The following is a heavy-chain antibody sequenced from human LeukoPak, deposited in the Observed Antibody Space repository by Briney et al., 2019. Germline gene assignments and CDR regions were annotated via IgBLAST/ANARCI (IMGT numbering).Heavy chain of an antibody. CDR3: ARVRITMVRGAPYYMDV. Sequence: ASVKVSCKASGYTFTSYDINWVRQATGQGLEWMGWMNPNSGNTGYAQKFQGRVTMTRNTSISIAYMELSSLRSEDTAVYYCARVRITMVRGAPYYMDVWGKGTTVTVSS. CDR2: MNPNSGNT. D-gene: IGHD3-10*01. CDR1: GYTFTSYD. V-gene: IGHV1-8*01. J-gene: IGHJ6*03.